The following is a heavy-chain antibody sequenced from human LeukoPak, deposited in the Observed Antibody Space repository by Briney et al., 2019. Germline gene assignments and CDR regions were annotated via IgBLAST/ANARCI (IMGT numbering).Heavy chain of an antibody. CDR3: AREARGSGKYYYYGMDV. CDR1: GFTFSSYD. D-gene: IGHD3-10*01. V-gene: IGHV3-13*01. CDR2: IGTAGDT. J-gene: IGHJ6*02. Sequence: GGSLRLSCAASGFTFSSYDMHWVRQATGKGREWFSAIGTAGDTYYPGSVKGRFTISRENAKNSLYLQMNSLRAGDTAVYYCAREARGSGKYYYYGMDVWGQGTTVTVSS.